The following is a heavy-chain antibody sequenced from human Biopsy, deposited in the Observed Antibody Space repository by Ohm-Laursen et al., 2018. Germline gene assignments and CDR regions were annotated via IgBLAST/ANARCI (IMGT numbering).Heavy chain of an antibody. J-gene: IGHJ4*02. V-gene: IGHV4-59*08. Sequence: ETLSLTCAVSGDSINSSYWSWIRQAPGKGLEWIGFISNSGNTNYNPSLKSRVTISADASKNQFSLKLGSVTVTDTAVFYCARRGSGGRSFDYWGQGSLVTVSS. D-gene: IGHD2-15*01. CDR1: GDSINSSY. CDR2: ISNSGNT. CDR3: ARRGSGGRSFDY.